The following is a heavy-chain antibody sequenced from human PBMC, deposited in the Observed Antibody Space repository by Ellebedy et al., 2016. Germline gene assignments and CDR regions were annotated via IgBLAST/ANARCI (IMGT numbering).Heavy chain of an antibody. V-gene: IGHV4-59*01. CDR3: ERVSSIAARGYYGMDV. Sequence: GSLRLSCTVSGGSISSYYWRWIRQPPGKGLEWVGYIYYSGSNNYNPSLKSRVTISVDTSKNQFSLKLSSVTAADTAVYYCERVSSIAARGYYGMDVWGQGTTVTVSS. D-gene: IGHD6-6*01. CDR2: IYYSGSN. CDR1: GGSISSYY. J-gene: IGHJ6*02.